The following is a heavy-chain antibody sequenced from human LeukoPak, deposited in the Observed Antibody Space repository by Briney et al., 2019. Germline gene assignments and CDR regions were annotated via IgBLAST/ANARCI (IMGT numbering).Heavy chain of an antibody. Sequence: GGSLRLSCAASGFTFSVYSMNWVRQAPGKGLEWVSSMSSSSSYISYADSLKGRFTISRDNAKNSVFLQMNSLRAEDTAVYYCARDRCRDPDISCSGGSLDFWGQGTLVTVSS. CDR2: MSSSSSYI. CDR1: GFTFSVYS. CDR3: ARDRCRDPDISCSGGSLDF. V-gene: IGHV3-21*01. J-gene: IGHJ4*02. D-gene: IGHD2-15*01.